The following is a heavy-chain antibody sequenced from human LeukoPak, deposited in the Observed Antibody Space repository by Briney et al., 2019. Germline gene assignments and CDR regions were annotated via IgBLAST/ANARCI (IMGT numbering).Heavy chain of an antibody. CDR2: IFYSGST. CDR3: AGETYYYGSGSYKGWFDP. J-gene: IGHJ5*02. D-gene: IGHD3-10*01. V-gene: IGHV4-59*01. CDR1: GGSISSYY. Sequence: SETLSLTCTVSGGSISSYYWNWIRQPPGKGLEWVGYIFYSGSTNYNPSLKSRVTISLDTSKNQFSLKLSSVTAADTAVYYCAGETYYYGSGSYKGWFDPWGQGTLVTVSS.